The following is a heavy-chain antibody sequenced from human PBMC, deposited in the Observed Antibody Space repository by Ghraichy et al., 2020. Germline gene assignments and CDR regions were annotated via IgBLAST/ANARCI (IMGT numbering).Heavy chain of an antibody. V-gene: IGHV3-30-3*01. CDR2: ISYDGNSK. CDR3: ARDIKSSSWSYYYYAMDV. CDR1: RFTFSVYS. Sequence: GGSLRLSCAASRFTFSVYSMHWVRQAPGKGLEWVAVISYDGNSKYYADSVKGRFTISRDNSKNTLYLQMNSLRPEDTAVYYCARDIKSSSWSYYYYAMDVWGQGTTVTVSS. J-gene: IGHJ6*02. D-gene: IGHD6-13*01.